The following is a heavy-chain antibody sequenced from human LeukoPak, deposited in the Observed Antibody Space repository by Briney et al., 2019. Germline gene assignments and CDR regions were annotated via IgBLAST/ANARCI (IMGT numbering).Heavy chain of an antibody. J-gene: IGHJ5*02. D-gene: IGHD3-22*01. CDR1: GFTFSNAW. V-gene: IGHV3-15*07. CDR3: ATDFYDST. Sequence: GGSLRLSCATSGFTFSNAWMNWVRQAPGKGLEWVGRIRSNSDGGTIDYAAPVKGRFTLSRDDSKTTLYLQMNSLQTEDTSVYYCATDFYDSTWGQGTLVTVSS. CDR2: IRSNSDGGTI.